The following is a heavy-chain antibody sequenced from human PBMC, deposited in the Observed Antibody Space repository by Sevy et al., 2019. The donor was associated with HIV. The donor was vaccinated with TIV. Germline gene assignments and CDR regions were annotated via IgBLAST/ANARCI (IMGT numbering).Heavy chain of an antibody. CDR3: ARTPKDSSEYYFDY. CDR1: GYTFTGYY. J-gene: IGHJ4*02. D-gene: IGHD3-22*01. V-gene: IGHV1-2*02. CDR2: INPNSGGT. Sequence: ASVKVSCKASGYTFTGYYMHWVRQAPGQGLEWMGGINPNSGGTNYAQKFQGRVTMTRDTSISTAYMELSRLRSDDTAVYYCARTPKDSSEYYFDYWGQGTLVTVSS.